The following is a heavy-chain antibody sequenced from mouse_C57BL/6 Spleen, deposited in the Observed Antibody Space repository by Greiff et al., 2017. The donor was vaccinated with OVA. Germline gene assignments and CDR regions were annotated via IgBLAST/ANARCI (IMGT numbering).Heavy chain of an antibody. D-gene: IGHD2-1*01. CDR2: IYPSDSET. CDR3: ARDYGNYEGYFDV. J-gene: IGHJ1*03. Sequence: QVQLQQPGAELVRPGSSVKLSCKASGYTFTSYWMDWVKQRPGQGLEWIGNIYPSDSETHYNQKFKDKATLTVDKSSSTAYMQLSSLTSEDSAVYYCARDYGNYEGYFDVWGTGTTVTVSS. CDR1: GYTFTSYW. V-gene: IGHV1-61*01.